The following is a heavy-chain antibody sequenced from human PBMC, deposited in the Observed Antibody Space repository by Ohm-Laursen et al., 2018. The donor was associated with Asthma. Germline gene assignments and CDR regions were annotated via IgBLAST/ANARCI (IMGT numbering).Heavy chain of an antibody. CDR1: GFYFSSYS. CDR3: ARVSGVSRSGGRNEYFDY. CDR2: ITSGRDII. D-gene: IGHD3-10*01. J-gene: IGHJ4*02. V-gene: IGHV3-48*01. Sequence: GSLRLSCAASGFYFSSYSMHWVRQAPGERPEWLAFITSGRDIIHYADSVEGRFTISRDNAKKLLYLQMKSLRAEDTAVYYCARVSGVSRSGGRNEYFDYWGQGTLVTVSS.